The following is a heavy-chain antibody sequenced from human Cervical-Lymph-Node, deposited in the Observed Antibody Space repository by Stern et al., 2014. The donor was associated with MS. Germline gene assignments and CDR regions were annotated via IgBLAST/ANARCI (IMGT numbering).Heavy chain of an antibody. CDR3: ARDSYDSKLRFDF. D-gene: IGHD3-22*01. CDR2: INPGGGGA. Sequence: VQLLESGAEVRKPGASVKVSCKASGFTFTSYDIHWVRQAPGQGLEWMGKINPGGGGASSAQKFQGRVTVTRDTSTNTVYMELSSLRSEDTAVYYCARDSYDSKLRFDFWGQGTLVTVSS. V-gene: IGHV1-46*01. J-gene: IGHJ4*02. CDR1: GFTFTSYD.